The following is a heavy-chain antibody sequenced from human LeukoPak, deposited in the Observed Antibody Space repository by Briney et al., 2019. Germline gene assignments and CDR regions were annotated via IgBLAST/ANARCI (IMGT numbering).Heavy chain of an antibody. J-gene: IGHJ6*02. Sequence: SETLSLTCTVSGGSISSYYWSWIRQPPGKGLEWIGYIYYSGSTNYNPSLKSRVTISVDTSKNQFSLKLSSVTAADTAVYYCARHSGSSGSYLDYYYYYGMDVWGQGTTVTVSS. CDR2: IYYSGST. CDR1: GGSISSYY. V-gene: IGHV4-59*08. D-gene: IGHD1-26*01. CDR3: ARHSGSSGSYLDYYYYYGMDV.